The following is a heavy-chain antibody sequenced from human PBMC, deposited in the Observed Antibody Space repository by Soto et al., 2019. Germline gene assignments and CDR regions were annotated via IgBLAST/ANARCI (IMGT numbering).Heavy chain of an antibody. Sequence: GGSLRLSCAASGFTFISYAMSWVRQAPGKGLEWVSAIIGSGGSTYYAESEKGRFTISRDNSKNTLYLQRNSLSAEDTAVYYGAKDASRSVDTAMVTSSSFYYWGQGDLGTGPS. CDR3: AKDASRSVDTAMVTSSSFYY. CDR1: GFTFISYA. D-gene: IGHD5-18*01. V-gene: IGHV3-23*01. J-gene: IGHJ4*01. CDR2: IIGSGGST.